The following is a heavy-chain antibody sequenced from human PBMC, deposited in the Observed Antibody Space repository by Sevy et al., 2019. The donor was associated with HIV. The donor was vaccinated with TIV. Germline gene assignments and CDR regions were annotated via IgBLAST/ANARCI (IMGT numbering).Heavy chain of an antibody. D-gene: IGHD3-22*01. CDR3: ATTKDYYDSSGYPFDC. CDR1: GYTLTQFS. J-gene: IGHJ4*02. CDR2: FDPEDGDPEDGKT. V-gene: IGHV1-24*01. Sequence: ASVKVSCKVSGYTLTQFSMHWVRQAPGKGLEWMTTFDPEDGDPEDGKTIYAQKFLGRVTMTEDTSTDTAYMELSSFRSDDTAVYYCATTKDYYDSSGYPFDCWGQGTLVTVPS.